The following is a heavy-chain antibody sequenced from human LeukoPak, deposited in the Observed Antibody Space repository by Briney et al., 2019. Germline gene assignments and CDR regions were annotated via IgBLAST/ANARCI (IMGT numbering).Heavy chain of an antibody. CDR2: INPSGGLT. CDR1: GYTFTSYY. Sequence: ASVKVSCKASGYTFTSYYIYWVRQAPGQGLESMGIINPSGGLTTYSQRFQDRVTITRDTSTKTVYMELTNLTSEDTAVYYCAKAEGYGARDYWGQGTLVPSPQ. J-gene: IGHJ4*02. V-gene: IGHV1-46*01. D-gene: IGHD5-18*01. CDR3: AKAEGYGARDY.